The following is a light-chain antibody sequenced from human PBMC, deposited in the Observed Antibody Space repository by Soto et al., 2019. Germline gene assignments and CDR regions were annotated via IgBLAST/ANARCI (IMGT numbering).Light chain of an antibody. CDR1: SGDIGGYNY. CDR3: SSYTTNITPVV. J-gene: IGLJ2*01. CDR2: EVT. V-gene: IGLV2-14*01. Sequence: QSALTQPASVSGSPGQSITISCTGTSGDIGGYNYVSWYQQHPRKAPKLLISEVTNRPSGVSNRFSGSKSGNTASLTISGLQAEDEADYYCSSYTTNITPVVFGGGTQLTVL.